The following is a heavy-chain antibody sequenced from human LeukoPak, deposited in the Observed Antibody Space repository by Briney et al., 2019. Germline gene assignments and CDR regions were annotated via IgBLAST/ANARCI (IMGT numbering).Heavy chain of an antibody. CDR3: ARLWSHSYYFDY. V-gene: IGHV1-69*06. CDR2: IIPIFGTA. Sequence: AASVKVSCKASGGTFSSYAISWVRQAPGQGLEWMGGIIPIFGTANYAQKFQGRVTITADKSTSTAYMELSSLRSEDTAVYYCARLWSHSYYFDYWGQGTLVTVSS. D-gene: IGHD3-10*01. J-gene: IGHJ4*02. CDR1: GGTFSSYA.